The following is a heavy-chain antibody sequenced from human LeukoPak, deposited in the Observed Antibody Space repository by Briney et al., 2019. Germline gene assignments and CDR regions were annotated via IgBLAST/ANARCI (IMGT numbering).Heavy chain of an antibody. CDR3: AKDFWEMSTTDS. J-gene: IGHJ4*02. V-gene: IGHV3-30*18. CDR2: ISYDGSNK. Sequence: GGSLRLSCAASGFTFSRYGMHWVRQAPGKGLEWVAVISYDGSNKYYADSVKGRFTISRDNSKNTLYLQMNSLRGEDTAVYYCAKDFWEMSTTDSWGQGTLVTVSS. D-gene: IGHD5-24*01. CDR1: GFTFSRYG.